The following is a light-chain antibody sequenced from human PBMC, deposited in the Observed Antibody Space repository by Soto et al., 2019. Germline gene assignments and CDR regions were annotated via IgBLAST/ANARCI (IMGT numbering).Light chain of an antibody. CDR3: SAWDNSLKGVV. CDR2: TNS. CDR1: SSNIGHFT. V-gene: IGLV1-44*01. J-gene: IGLJ2*01. Sequence: QSVLTQPPSASGTPGQRVTISCSGSSSNIGHFTVNWYQQLPGTDPNILIYTNSQQPSAVADGFSASKSGTSAALAIIGLQSDDDADYYCSAWDNSLKGVVFGGGTKLTVL.